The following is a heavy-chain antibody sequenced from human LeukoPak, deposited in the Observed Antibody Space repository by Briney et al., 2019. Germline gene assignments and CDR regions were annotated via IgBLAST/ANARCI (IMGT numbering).Heavy chain of an antibody. CDR1: GYTFTGYY. CDR2: INPNSGGT. J-gene: IGHJ4*02. Sequence: ASVKVSCKASGYTFTGYYMHWVRQAPGQGLEWMGWINPNSGGTNYAQKFQGRVTMTRDTSISKAYMELSRLRSDDTAVYYCARGPRRDSSGWYDRYGVSFDYWGQGTLVTVSS. D-gene: IGHD6-19*01. CDR3: ARGPRRDSSGWYDRYGVSFDY. V-gene: IGHV1-2*02.